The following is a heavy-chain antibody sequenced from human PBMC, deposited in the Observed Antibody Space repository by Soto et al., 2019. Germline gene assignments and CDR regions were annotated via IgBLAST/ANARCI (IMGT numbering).Heavy chain of an antibody. CDR3: AKNLDATFPLGYFDY. V-gene: IGHV3-30*18. Sequence: PGGSLRLSCAASGFTFGSYGLHWVRQAPGKGLEWVAVISYDGSNKYYSGSLKGRFTISRDNSKNTLYLQMNSLRPEDTAVYYCAKNLDATFPLGYFDYWGQGTLVTVSS. CDR2: ISYDGSNK. D-gene: IGHD2-2*01. J-gene: IGHJ4*02. CDR1: GFTFGSYG.